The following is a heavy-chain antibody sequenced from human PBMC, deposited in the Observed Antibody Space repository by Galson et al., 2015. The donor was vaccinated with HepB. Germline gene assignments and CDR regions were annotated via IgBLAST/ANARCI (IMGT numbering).Heavy chain of an antibody. CDR3: ARSLPGGWYYFDY. J-gene: IGHJ4*02. D-gene: IGHD3-16*01. Sequence: SVKVSCKASGYTFTSYYMHWVRQAPGQGLEWMGVINPSGGSTNYAQNFRGRVTMTRDTSTTIVYMELTSLKSDDTAVYYCARSLPGGWYYFDYWGQGALVTVSS. CDR2: INPSGGST. CDR1: GYTFTSYY. V-gene: IGHV1-46*01.